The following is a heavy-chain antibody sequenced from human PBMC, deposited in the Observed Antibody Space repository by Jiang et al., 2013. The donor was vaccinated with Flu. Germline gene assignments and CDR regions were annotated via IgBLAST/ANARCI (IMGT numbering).Heavy chain of an antibody. CDR2: ISYDGSNK. D-gene: IGHD6-13*01. Sequence: QLLESGGGVVQPGRSLRLSCAASGFTFSSYGMHWVRQAPGKGLEWVAVISYDGSNKYYADSVKGRFTISRDNSKNTLYLQMNSLRAEDTAVYYCAKDRRIAAAVTGYYGMDVWGQGTTVTVSS. J-gene: IGHJ6*02. V-gene: IGHV3-30*18. CDR1: GFTFSSYG. CDR3: AKDRRIAAAVTGYYGMDV.